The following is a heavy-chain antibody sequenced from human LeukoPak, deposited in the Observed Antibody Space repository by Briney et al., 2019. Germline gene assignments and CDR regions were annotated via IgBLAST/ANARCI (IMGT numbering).Heavy chain of an antibody. CDR2: ISGSGGST. CDR3: AKDRGKRIQLWFSGYYFDY. V-gene: IGHV3-23*01. CDR1: GFTFSSYA. D-gene: IGHD5-18*01. Sequence: GGSLRLSCAASGFTFSSYAMSWVRQAPGKGLEWISTISGSGGSTYYADSVKGRFTISRDNSKNTLYLQMNSLRAEDTAVYYCAKDRGKRIQLWFSGYYFDYWGQGTLVTVSS. J-gene: IGHJ4*02.